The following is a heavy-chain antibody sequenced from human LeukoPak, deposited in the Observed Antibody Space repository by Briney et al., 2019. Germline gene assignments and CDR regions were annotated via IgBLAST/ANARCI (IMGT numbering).Heavy chain of an antibody. V-gene: IGHV3-30*04. D-gene: IGHD6-19*01. CDR1: GFTFSSYA. J-gene: IGHJ4*02. CDR3: ARDPPASSGWYWYFDY. Sequence: PGGSLRLSCAASGFTFSSYAMHWVRQAPGKGLEWVAVISCDGSNKYYADSVKGRFTISRDNSKNTLYLQMNSLIPEDTAVYYCARDPPASSGWYWYFDYWGQGTLVTVSS. CDR2: ISCDGSNK.